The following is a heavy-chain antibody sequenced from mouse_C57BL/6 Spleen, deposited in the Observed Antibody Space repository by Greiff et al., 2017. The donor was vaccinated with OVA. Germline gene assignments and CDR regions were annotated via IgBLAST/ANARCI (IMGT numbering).Heavy chain of an antibody. J-gene: IGHJ4*01. D-gene: IGHD2-3*01. CDR2: IYPGGGYT. V-gene: IGHV1-63*01. CDR3: ARGDGFLYAMDY. Sequence: QVQLKQSGAELVRPGTSVKMSCKASGYTFTNYWIGWAKQRPGHGLEWIGDIYPGGGYTNYNEKFKGKATLTADKSYSTAYMQFSSLTSEDSAIYYCARGDGFLYAMDYWGQGTSVTVSS. CDR1: GYTFTNYW.